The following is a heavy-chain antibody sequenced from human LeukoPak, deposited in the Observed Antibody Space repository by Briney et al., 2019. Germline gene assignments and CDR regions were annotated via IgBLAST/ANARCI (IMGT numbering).Heavy chain of an antibody. V-gene: IGHV4-59*01. CDR1: GGSISSYY. CDR3: ARARYVNSFYAFDI. J-gene: IGHJ3*02. D-gene: IGHD3-9*01. Sequence: SETLSLTCTVSGGSISSYYWSWIRLPPGKGLEWIGYLSKSGNTNYSPSLKSRVTIFGDTSKNQFFLKLSSATAADTAVYYCARARYVNSFYAFDIWGQGTLVTVSS. CDR2: LSKSGNT.